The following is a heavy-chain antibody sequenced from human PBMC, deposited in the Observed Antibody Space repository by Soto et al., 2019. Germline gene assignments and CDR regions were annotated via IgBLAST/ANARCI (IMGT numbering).Heavy chain of an antibody. J-gene: IGHJ5*02. D-gene: IGHD6-13*01. V-gene: IGHV4-30-4*01. CDR1: GGSISSGDYY. CDR2: IYYSGST. CDR3: ASYPRYSSSSVFDPWFDP. Sequence: QVQLQESGPGLVKPSQTLSLTCTVSGGSISSGDYYWSWIRQPPGKGLEWIGYIYYSGSTYYNPSLKSRVTISVDTSKNQFSVKLSSVTAADTAVYYCASYPRYSSSSVFDPWFDPWGQGTLVTVSS.